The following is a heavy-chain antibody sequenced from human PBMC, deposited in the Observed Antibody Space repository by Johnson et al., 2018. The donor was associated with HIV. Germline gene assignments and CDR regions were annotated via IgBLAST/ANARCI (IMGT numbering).Heavy chain of an antibody. D-gene: IGHD3-9*01. CDR1: GFTVSSNY. Sequence: VQLVESGGGLVQPGGSLRLSCAASGFTVSSNYMSWVRQAPGKGLEWVSVIYSGGSTYYADSVKGRFTISRDNSKNTLYLQMNSLRAEDTAVYYCASYDILTGYYAFDIWGQGTMVTVSS. J-gene: IGHJ3*02. CDR2: IYSGGST. CDR3: ASYDILTGYYAFDI. V-gene: IGHV3-66*02.